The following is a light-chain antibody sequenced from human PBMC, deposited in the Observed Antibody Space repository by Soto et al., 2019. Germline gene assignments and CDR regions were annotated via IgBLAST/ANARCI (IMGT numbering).Light chain of an antibody. CDR3: QRTYNAPLMT. CDR2: SAS. CDR1: RGIISY. V-gene: IGKV1-27*01. Sequence: IPLTQSPSSLSTTVGERVTITCRVGRGIISYWKGWRQKPGKVPKLLMYSASNLQAGVLSRFIGSGSGGDFTLTISSRQPADVATYYGQRTYNAPLMTFGQGTRLEIK. J-gene: IGKJ5*01.